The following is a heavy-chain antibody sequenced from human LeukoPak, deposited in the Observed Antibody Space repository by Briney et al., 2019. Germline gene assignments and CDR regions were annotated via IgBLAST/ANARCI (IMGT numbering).Heavy chain of an antibody. Sequence: GGSLRLSCAASGFTFSSYGMHWVRQAPGKGLEWVAVISYYGSNKDYADSVKGRFTISRDNSKNTLYLQMNSLRAEDTAVYYCAKSIDSSGYYSFFDYWGQGPLVTVSS. CDR3: AKSIDSSGYYSFFDY. V-gene: IGHV3-30*18. CDR1: GFTFSSYG. D-gene: IGHD3-22*01. J-gene: IGHJ4*02. CDR2: ISYYGSNK.